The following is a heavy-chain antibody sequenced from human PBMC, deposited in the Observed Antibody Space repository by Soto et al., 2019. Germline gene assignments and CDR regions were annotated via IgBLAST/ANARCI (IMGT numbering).Heavy chain of an antibody. Sequence: QVQLVQSGAEVKKPGASVKVSCKASGYTFKNYGISWVRQAPGQGLEWMGWISPYKGSTDYAQKFQGRVTMTTDTSTSTAYMELRSLRSDDTAVYYCARDLHTYYGSGSYSPSRYYYGMDVWGQGTTVTVSS. V-gene: IGHV1-18*01. D-gene: IGHD3-10*01. CDR2: ISPYKGST. CDR3: ARDLHTYYGSGSYSPSRYYYGMDV. CDR1: GYTFKNYG. J-gene: IGHJ6*02.